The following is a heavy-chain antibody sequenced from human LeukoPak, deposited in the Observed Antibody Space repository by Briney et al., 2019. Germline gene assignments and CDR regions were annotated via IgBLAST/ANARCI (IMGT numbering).Heavy chain of an antibody. D-gene: IGHD3-10*01. Sequence: GGSLRLSCAASGFSLRTSWMSWVRQAPGKGLEWVGNIKQDGSEKNYVDSVKGRFTISRDSAKNSLYLQMNSLRAEDTAVYYCAKDGGGPLDWGQGTLVTVSS. CDR3: AKDGGGPLD. CDR2: IKQDGSEK. J-gene: IGHJ4*02. V-gene: IGHV3-7*04. CDR1: GFSLRTSW.